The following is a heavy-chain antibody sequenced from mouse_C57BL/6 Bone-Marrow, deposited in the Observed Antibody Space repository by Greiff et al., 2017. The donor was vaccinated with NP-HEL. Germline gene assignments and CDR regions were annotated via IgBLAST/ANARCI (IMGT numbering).Heavy chain of an antibody. CDR1: GFTFSSYG. CDR3: AIRYDDGFY. CDR2: ISSGGSYT. J-gene: IGHJ2*01. Sequence: EVKVVESGGDLVKPGGSLKLSCAASGFTFSSYGMSWVRQTPDKRLEWVATISSGGSYTYYPDSVKGRFTISRDNAENTLYLQMSSLKSEDTAMYYCAIRYDDGFYWGQGTTLTVSS. D-gene: IGHD2-3*01. V-gene: IGHV5-6*01.